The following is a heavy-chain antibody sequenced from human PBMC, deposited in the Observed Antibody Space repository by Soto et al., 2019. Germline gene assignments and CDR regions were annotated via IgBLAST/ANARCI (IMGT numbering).Heavy chain of an antibody. D-gene: IGHD1-20*01. CDR2: INPNSGGT. V-gene: IGHV1-2*02. CDR1: GYTFTGYY. J-gene: IGHJ6*02. Sequence: GASVKVSCKASGYTFTGYYMHWVRQAPGQGLEWMGWINPNSGGTNYAQKFQGRVTMTRDASISTAYMELSRLRSDDTAVYYCARDQVGIEGQPYYYGMDVWGQGTTVTVSS. CDR3: ARDQVGIEGQPYYYGMDV.